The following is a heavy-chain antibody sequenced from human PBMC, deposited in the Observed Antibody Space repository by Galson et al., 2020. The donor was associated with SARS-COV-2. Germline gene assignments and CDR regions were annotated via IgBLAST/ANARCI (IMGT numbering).Heavy chain of an antibody. CDR3: ARATPYYDSGSTFDY. CDR2: IYSEGRST. V-gene: IGHV3-74*01. D-gene: IGHD3-22*01. J-gene: IGHJ4*02. Sequence: AGSLSLSRAASGLTLSRYWTGWDRQAPGKGMVWVSRIYSEGRSTSYADSVKGRFTISGDNAKNSLYLQMNSLRDEDTAVYYCARATPYYDSGSTFDYWGQGTLVTVSS. CDR1: GLTLSRYW.